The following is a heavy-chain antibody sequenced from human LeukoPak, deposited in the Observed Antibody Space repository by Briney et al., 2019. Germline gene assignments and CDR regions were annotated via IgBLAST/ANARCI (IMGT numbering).Heavy chain of an antibody. CDR3: ARHDRYDFNFDY. J-gene: IGHJ4*02. Sequence: SETLSLTCTVSDDSITIYYWSWIRPPPGKGLEWIGYLYYSGSTNYTPSLRSRVTISVDTSKNHFSLKLSSVTAADTAVYYCARHDRYDFNFDYWGQGTLVTVSS. CDR1: DDSITIYY. CDR2: LYYSGST. D-gene: IGHD3-3*01. V-gene: IGHV4-59*08.